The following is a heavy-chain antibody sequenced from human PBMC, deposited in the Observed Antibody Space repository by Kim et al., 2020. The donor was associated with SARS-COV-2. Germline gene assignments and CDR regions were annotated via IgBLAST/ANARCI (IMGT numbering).Heavy chain of an antibody. CDR1: GGTFSSYA. V-gene: IGHV1-69*06. J-gene: IGHJ6*02. Sequence: SVKVSCKASGGTFSSYAISWVRQAPGQGLEWMGGIIPIFGTANYAQKFQGRVTITADKSTSTAYMELSSLRSEDMAVYYCARGSYYYGSGSYGLHYYGMDVWGQGTTVTVSS. CDR3: ARGSYYYGSGSYGLHYYGMDV. CDR2: IIPIFGTA. D-gene: IGHD3-10*01.